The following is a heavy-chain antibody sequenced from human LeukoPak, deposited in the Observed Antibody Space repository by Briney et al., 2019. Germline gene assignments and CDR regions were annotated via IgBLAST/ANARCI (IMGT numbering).Heavy chain of an antibody. CDR3: ASLHGSGSYYNGFDY. Sequence: SETLSLTCTVSGASISSYYWSWIRQPPGKGLEWIGYIYYSGSTNYNPSLKSRVTISVDTSKNQFSLKLSSVTAADTAVYYCASLHGSGSYYNGFDYWGQGTLVTVSS. CDR1: GASISSYY. V-gene: IGHV4-59*01. CDR2: IYYSGST. D-gene: IGHD3-10*01. J-gene: IGHJ4*02.